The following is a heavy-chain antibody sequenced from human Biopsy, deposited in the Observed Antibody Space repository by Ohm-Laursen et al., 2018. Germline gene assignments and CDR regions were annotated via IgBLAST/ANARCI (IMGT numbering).Heavy chain of an antibody. CDR3: ARGYDTSGYYYVS. CDR1: GGSISNNNYY. CDR2: IFYRGST. D-gene: IGHD3-22*01. J-gene: IGHJ5*02. Sequence: SETLSLTCPVSGGSISNNNYYWGWIRQPPGKGLEWIGSIFYRGSTHYKPSLKSQINISVGTSKNQFSRKLNSVTAADTAVYYCARGYDTSGYYYVSWGQGTLVTVSS. V-gene: IGHV4-39*01.